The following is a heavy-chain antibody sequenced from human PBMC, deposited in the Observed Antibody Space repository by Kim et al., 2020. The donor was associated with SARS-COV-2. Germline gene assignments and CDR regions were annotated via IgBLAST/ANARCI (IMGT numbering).Heavy chain of an antibody. CDR1: GFTFSSYA. D-gene: IGHD4-4*01. V-gene: IGHV3-23*01. CDR3: AKDHLMTTVFYYGMDV. CDR2: ISGSGGST. J-gene: IGHJ6*02. Sequence: GGSLRLSCAASGFTFSSYAMSWVRQAPGKGLEWVSAISGSGGSTYYADSVKGRFTISRDNSKNTLYLQMNSLRAEDTAVYYCAKDHLMTTVFYYGMDVWGQGTTVTVSS.